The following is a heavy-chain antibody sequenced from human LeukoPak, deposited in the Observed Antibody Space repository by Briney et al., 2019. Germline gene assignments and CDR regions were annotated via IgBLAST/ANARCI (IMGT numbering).Heavy chain of an antibody. CDR2: ISAYNGNT. Sequence: ASVKVSFKSSGYTFTSYGISWVRQAPGQGLEWMGWISAYNGNTNYAQKLQGRVTMTTDTSTSTAYMELRSLRSDDTAVYYCARVRDPLRADYWGQGTLVTVSS. V-gene: IGHV1-18*01. D-gene: IGHD4-17*01. J-gene: IGHJ4*02. CDR3: ARVRDPLRADY. CDR1: GYTFTSYG.